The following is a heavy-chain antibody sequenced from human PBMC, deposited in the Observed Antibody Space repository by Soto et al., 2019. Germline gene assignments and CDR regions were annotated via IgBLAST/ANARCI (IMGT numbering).Heavy chain of an antibody. V-gene: IGHV1-46*04. Sequence: ASVKVSCKASGYAFTTYHMHWLRQSPGQGLEWMGMIDPSDGTTTYAQKLQGRVTMTRDTATSTVYMELSSLRSEDTAVYYCARDEVPDVQNDAFDIWGQGTMVTV. J-gene: IGHJ3*02. CDR3: ARDEVPDVQNDAFDI. CDR1: GYAFTTYH. CDR2: IDPSDGTT.